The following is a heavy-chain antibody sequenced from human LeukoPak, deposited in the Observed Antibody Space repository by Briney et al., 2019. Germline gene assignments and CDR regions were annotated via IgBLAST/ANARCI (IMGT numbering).Heavy chain of an antibody. Sequence: PGGSLRLSCAASGFTFSSYWMHWVRHAPGKGVVWVSRINRDGSSTMYADSVKGRFTISRDNAKKRVYVQMNRVRAEDTAVYYCARVKRHHMIVVVKDAFDIWGQGTMVTVSS. D-gene: IGHD3-22*01. CDR2: INRDGSST. CDR1: GFTFSSYW. J-gene: IGHJ3*02. V-gene: IGHV3-74*03. CDR3: ARVKRHHMIVVVKDAFDI.